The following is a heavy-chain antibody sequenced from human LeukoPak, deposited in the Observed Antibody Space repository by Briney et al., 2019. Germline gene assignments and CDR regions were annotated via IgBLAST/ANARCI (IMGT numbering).Heavy chain of an antibody. CDR3: ASPSGSGYYRYGMDV. V-gene: IGHV4-39*07. CDR1: GFSLSTNGM. D-gene: IGHD3-3*01. J-gene: IGHJ6*02. Sequence: GSGPTLVNPTQTLTLTCTFSGFSLSTNGMCVSWIRQPPGKGLECIGEGNHSGSTNYNPSLKSRVTISVETSKNQFSLKLSSVTAADTAVYYCASPSGSGYYRYGMDVWGQGTTVTVSS. CDR2: GNHSGST.